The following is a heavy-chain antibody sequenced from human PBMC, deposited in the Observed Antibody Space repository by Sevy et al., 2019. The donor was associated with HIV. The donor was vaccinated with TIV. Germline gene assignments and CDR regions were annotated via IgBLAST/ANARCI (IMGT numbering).Heavy chain of an antibody. CDR2: ISFDGYNK. J-gene: IGHJ4*02. D-gene: IGHD3-3*01. Sequence: GGSLRLSCAVSKLTLSDYGMHWVRQAPGKGLEWVAVISFDGYNKNYVDSVKGRFTISRDNSKNTVYLEMNSLRREDTAVYGCAEDLQRGYDFWSGPNFDYWGQGILVTVSS. V-gene: IGHV3-30*18. CDR3: AEDLQRGYDFWSGPNFDY. CDR1: KLTLSDYG.